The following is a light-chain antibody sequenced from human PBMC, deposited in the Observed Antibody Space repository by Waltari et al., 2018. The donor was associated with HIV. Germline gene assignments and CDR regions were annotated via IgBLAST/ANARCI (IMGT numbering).Light chain of an antibody. J-gene: IGKJ5*01. CDR1: QAIGGA. Sequence: IQMTQSPVSLSASIGDRVTITCRASQAIGGALYWYQQKPGRAPKLLIFAASSLQSGVPSRFSGRGSGTDFTLTITSLQPEDFATYYCQQSYTTLITFGQGTRLEI. CDR3: QQSYTTLIT. CDR2: AAS. V-gene: IGKV1-39*01.